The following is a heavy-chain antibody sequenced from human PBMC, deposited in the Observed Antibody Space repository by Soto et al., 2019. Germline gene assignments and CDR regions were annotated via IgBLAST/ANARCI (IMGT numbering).Heavy chain of an antibody. Sequence: QITLKESGPTVVRPTQTLTLTCAVSGFSVSANGVAVGWIRQSPGQALEWVALIYWDDDRRYSPSLAARLTIEKDTSKNQVVLTMTNLLPVDTGTYSCTQQKQTGYRLFDNWGRGTLVTVSS. CDR3: TQQKQTGYRLFDN. V-gene: IGHV2-5*02. D-gene: IGHD5-12*01. J-gene: IGHJ4*02. CDR2: IYWDDDR. CDR1: GFSVSANGVA.